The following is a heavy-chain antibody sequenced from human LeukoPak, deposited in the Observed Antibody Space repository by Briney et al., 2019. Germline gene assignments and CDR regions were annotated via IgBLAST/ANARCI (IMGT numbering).Heavy chain of an antibody. CDR1: GFTFSYAS. D-gene: IGHD5-18*01. V-gene: IGHV3-15*01. Sequence: GGSLRLSCAASGFTFSYASMGWVRQAPGKGLEWVGHIKSKTDGGTTDYVAPVKGRFIISRDDSKNTLYLQMNRLKTEDTAVYYCTTAGYRYDFDYYYGLDVWGQGTTVTVSS. J-gene: IGHJ6*02. CDR3: TTAGYRYDFDYYYGLDV. CDR2: IKSKTDGGTT.